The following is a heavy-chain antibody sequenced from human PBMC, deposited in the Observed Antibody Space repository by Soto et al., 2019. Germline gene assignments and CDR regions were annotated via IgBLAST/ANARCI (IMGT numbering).Heavy chain of an antibody. CDR2: INHSGST. D-gene: IGHD3-9*01. J-gene: IGHJ5*02. CDR3: ARMDYDFLTGPNWFDP. V-gene: IGHV4-34*01. Sequence: PSETLSLTCAVYGGSFSVYYWSWIRQPPGKGLEWIGEINHSGSTNYNPSLKSRVTISVDTSKNQFSLKLSSVTAADTAVYYCARMDYDFLTGPNWFDPWGQGTLVTVSS. CDR1: GGSFSVYY.